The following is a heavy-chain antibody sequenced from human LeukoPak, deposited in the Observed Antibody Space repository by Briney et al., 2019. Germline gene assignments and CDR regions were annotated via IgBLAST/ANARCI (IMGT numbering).Heavy chain of an antibody. CDR2: INPSGGST. CDR1: GYTFTSYY. D-gene: IGHD3-22*01. Sequence: ASVKVSCKASGYTFTSYYMHWVRQAPGQGLEWMGLINPSGGSTSYAQKFQGRVTMTRDTSTSTVYMELSSLRSEDTAVYYCARGPDYYDSSGYYPDYWGQGTLVTVSS. CDR3: ARGPDYYDSSGYYPDY. J-gene: IGHJ4*02. V-gene: IGHV1-46*01.